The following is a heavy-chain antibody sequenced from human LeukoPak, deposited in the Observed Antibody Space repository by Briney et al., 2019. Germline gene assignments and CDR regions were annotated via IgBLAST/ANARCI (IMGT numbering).Heavy chain of an antibody. D-gene: IGHD3-22*01. CDR2: IYYSGRT. Sequence: SETLSLTCTIFGDSVSRSDSYWDWIRQPPGKGLGWIGTIYYSGRTYYSPSLKSRVTLSVDMSNNQFSLTLSSVTAADTALYFCARRRYYDSSGYLGWGQGTLGTVSS. V-gene: IGHV4-39*01. CDR1: GDSVSRSDSY. CDR3: ARRRYYDSSGYLG. J-gene: IGHJ1*01.